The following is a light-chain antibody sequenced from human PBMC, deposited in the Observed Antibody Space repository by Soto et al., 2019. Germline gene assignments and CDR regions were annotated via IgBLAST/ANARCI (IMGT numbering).Light chain of an antibody. CDR3: QKSNHIPFT. CDR2: WAS. CDR1: QSVLYSSNNRNY. J-gene: IGKJ3*01. V-gene: IGKV4-1*01. Sequence: TINCKSSQSVLYSSNNRNYLAWFQRKPGQPPKLLIYWASTRESGVPDRFSGSGSGTDFTLTISGLQAEVVAVYYSQKSNHIPFT.